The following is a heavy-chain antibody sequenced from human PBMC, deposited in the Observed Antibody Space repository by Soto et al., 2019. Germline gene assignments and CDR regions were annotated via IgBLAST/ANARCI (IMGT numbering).Heavy chain of an antibody. J-gene: IGHJ4*02. Sequence: QVQLQQWGAGLLKPSETLSLTCAVYGGSFSGYYWSWIRQPPGKGLEWIGEINHRGSTNYNPSLKSRVTISVDTSKNQFSLKLSSVTAADTAVYYCARDCGSIRAYDYWGQGTLVTVSS. CDR2: INHRGST. V-gene: IGHV4-34*01. D-gene: IGHD1-26*01. CDR1: GGSFSGYY. CDR3: ARDCGSIRAYDY.